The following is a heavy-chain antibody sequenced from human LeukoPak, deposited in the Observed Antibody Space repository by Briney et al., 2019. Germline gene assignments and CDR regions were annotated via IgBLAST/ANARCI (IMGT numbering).Heavy chain of an antibody. V-gene: IGHV3-74*01. CDR1: GFTFRSYW. J-gene: IGHJ4*02. Sequence: GGSLRLSCAASGFTFRSYWMHWVCQAPGKGLVWVSRINSDGSSTSYADSVKDRFTISRDNAENSLYLQMNSLRAEDTAVYYCARGGWYYFDYWGQGTLVTVSS. CDR2: INSDGSST. CDR3: ARGGWYYFDY.